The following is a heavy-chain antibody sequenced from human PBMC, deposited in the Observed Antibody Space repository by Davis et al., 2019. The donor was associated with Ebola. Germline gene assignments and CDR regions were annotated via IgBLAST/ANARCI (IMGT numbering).Heavy chain of an antibody. CDR1: GDSVSGNNGA. CDR3: ARGWLRSKFDY. D-gene: IGHD5-12*01. Sequence: PSETLSLTCAISGDSVSGNNGAWNWIRQSPSRGLEWLGRTYYYRSKWYIDYAESVRGRIIINPDTSKNQLSLQVNSVTPEVTAVYYCARGWLRSKFDYWGRGTLVTVSS. J-gene: IGHJ4*02. V-gene: IGHV6-1*01. CDR2: TYYYRSKWYI.